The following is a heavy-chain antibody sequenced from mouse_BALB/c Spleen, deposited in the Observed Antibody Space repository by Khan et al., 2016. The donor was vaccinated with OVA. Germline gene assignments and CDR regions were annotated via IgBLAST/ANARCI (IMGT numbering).Heavy chain of an antibody. V-gene: IGHV2-2*01. CDR1: GFSLTTYG. CDR2: IWSGGTT. D-gene: IGHD2-14*01. J-gene: IGHJ3*01. CDR3: ARNSYMYDFTY. Sequence: VQLQESGPGLVQPSQSLSITCTVSGFSLTTYGIHWVRQSPGKGLEWLGLIWSGGTTDYNAAFKSRLSISKENSKSQVFFKMNSLQADDTAMYYCARNSYMYDFTYWGQGTLVTVSA.